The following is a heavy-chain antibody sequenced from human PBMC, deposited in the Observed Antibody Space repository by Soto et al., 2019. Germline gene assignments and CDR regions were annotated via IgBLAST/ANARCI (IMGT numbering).Heavy chain of an antibody. J-gene: IGHJ4*02. CDR1: GFTFSSYG. V-gene: IGHV3-33*01. Sequence: QVQLVASGGGVVQPGRSLRLSCAASGFTFSSYGMHWVRQAPGKGLEWVAVIWYDGSNKYYADSVKGRFTMSRDNSKNTLYLQMNSLRAEDTAVYYCARDVSSGYSFDYWGQGTLVTVSS. CDR3: ARDVSSGYSFDY. CDR2: IWYDGSNK. D-gene: IGHD3-22*01.